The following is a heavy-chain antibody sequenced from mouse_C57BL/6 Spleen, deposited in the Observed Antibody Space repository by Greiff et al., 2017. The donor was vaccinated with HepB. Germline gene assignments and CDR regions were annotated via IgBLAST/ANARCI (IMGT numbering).Heavy chain of an antibody. V-gene: IGHV1-74*01. CDR2: IHPSDSDT. Sequence: QVQLQQPGAELVKPGASVKVSCKASGYTFTSYWMHWVKQRPGQGLEWIGRIHPSDSDTNYNQKFKGKATLTVDKSSGTAYMQLSSLTSEDSAVYYCASSSYYPSMDYWGQGTSVTVSS. CDR1: GYTFTSYW. D-gene: IGHD1-1*01. CDR3: ASSSYYPSMDY. J-gene: IGHJ4*01.